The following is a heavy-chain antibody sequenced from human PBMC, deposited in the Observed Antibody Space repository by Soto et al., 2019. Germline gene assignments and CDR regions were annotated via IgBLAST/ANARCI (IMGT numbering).Heavy chain of an antibody. CDR2: IIPIFDTA. CDR3: ARPHIPKYDDSSGPSTFNC. V-gene: IGHV1-69*06. Sequence: GASVKVSCKASGGTFSSYAISWVRQAPGQGLEWMGGIIPIFDTANYAQKFQGRVTITAYKSSSTAYMELSSLRSEDTAVYYCARPHIPKYDDSSGPSTFNCWDRGTLVTVST. J-gene: IGHJ4*02. CDR1: GGTFSSYA. D-gene: IGHD3-22*01.